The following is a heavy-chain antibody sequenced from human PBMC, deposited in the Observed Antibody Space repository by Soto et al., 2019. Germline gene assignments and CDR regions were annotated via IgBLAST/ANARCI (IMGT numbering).Heavy chain of an antibody. CDR1: GFTFSSYA. D-gene: IGHD3-22*01. Sequence: GESLKISCAASGFTFSSYAMHWVRQAPGKGLEWVAVISYDGSNKYYADSVKGRFTISRDNSKNTLYLQMNSLRAEDTAVYYCARGNSYYYDSSGYYGWGQGTLVTVSS. CDR2: ISYDGSNK. V-gene: IGHV3-30*04. CDR3: ARGNSYYYDSSGYYG. J-gene: IGHJ4*02.